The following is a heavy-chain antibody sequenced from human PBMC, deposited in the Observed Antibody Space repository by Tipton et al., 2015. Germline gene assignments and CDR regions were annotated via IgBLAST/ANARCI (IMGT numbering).Heavy chain of an antibody. J-gene: IGHJ5*01. D-gene: IGHD1-26*01. CDR3: AREAWGGWFDS. CDR1: GFSFAAYG. CDR2: ITADGSGT. V-gene: IGHV3-20*04. Sequence: SLRLSCAASGFSFAAYGMSWVRQAPGKGLEWVSRITADGSGTGYADSVKGRFTISRDNANNSLYLQMNSLRAEDTAIYYCAREAWGGWFDSWGQGALVTVSS.